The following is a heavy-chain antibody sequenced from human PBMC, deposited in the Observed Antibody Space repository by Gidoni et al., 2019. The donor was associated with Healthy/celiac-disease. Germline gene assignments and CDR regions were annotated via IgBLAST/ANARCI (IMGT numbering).Heavy chain of an antibody. Sequence: EVQLVESGGGLVQPGGSLRLSCSASGFPFSSYDMHWVRQATGKGLEWVSAIGTAGDTYYPGSVKGRFTISRKNAKNSLYLQMNSLRAGDTAVYYCARGGYYGSGSRGNFDYWGQGTLVTVSS. D-gene: IGHD3-10*01. J-gene: IGHJ4*02. CDR2: IGTAGDT. CDR3: ARGGYYGSGSRGNFDY. V-gene: IGHV3-13*01. CDR1: GFPFSSYD.